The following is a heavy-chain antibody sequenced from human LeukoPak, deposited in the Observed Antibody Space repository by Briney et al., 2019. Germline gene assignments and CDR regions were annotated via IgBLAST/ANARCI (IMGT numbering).Heavy chain of an antibody. J-gene: IGHJ6*02. CDR1: GFTFSSYD. CDR2: IGTAGDT. Sequence: GGSLRLSCAASGFTFSSYDMHWVRQATGKGLEWVSAIGTAGDTYYPGSVKGRFTISRESAKNSLYLQMNSLRAGDTAVYYCARTAVAGTGYGMDVWGQGTTVTVSS. CDR3: ARTAVAGTGYGMDV. V-gene: IGHV3-13*04. D-gene: IGHD6-19*01.